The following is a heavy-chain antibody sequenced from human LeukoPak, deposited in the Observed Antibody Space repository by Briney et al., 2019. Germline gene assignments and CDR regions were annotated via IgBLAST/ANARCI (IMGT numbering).Heavy chain of an antibody. Sequence: ASVKVSCKPSGYTFTDYYIHWVRQAPGQGLEWMGWISPNSGGTNYAQKFQGRVTMTRDTSISTAYVELSRLRSDDTAVYYCARENYDILTGYPLFDNWGQGTLVTVSS. CDR1: GYTFTDYY. D-gene: IGHD3-9*01. CDR2: ISPNSGGT. V-gene: IGHV1-2*02. J-gene: IGHJ4*02. CDR3: ARENYDILTGYPLFDN.